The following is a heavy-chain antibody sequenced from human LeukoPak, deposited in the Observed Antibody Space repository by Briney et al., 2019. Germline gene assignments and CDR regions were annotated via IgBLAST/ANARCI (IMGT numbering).Heavy chain of an antibody. J-gene: IGHJ5*02. V-gene: IGHV1-2*02. CDR1: GYTFTGYY. CDR3: ARVGPLLLVP. CDR2: INPNTGNT. Sequence: GASVKVSCKASGYTFTGYYMHWVRQAPGQGLEWMGWINPNTGNTNYAQKFQGRVTMTRDTSISTVYMELNRLRSDDTAVYYCARVGPLLLVPWGQGTLVTVSS.